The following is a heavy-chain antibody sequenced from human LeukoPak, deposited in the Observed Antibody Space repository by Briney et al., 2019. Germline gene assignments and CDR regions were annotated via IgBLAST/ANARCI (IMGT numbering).Heavy chain of an antibody. CDR3: ARHGYYYASGPLFDY. V-gene: IGHV4-39*01. D-gene: IGHD3-10*01. Sequence: SETLSLTCTVSNDSISTTTYYWGWIRQSPGQGLKWIGTIYYSGGAYYNPSLKSRVTISVDTSKNQFSLKLSSVTATDTALYYCARHGYYYASGPLFDYWGRGTLVTVSS. CDR2: IYYSGGA. CDR1: NDSISTTTYY. J-gene: IGHJ4*02.